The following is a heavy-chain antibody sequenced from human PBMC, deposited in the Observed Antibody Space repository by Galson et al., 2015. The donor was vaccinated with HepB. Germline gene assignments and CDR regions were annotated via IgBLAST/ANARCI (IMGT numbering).Heavy chain of an antibody. J-gene: IGHJ1*01. CDR1: GFIFDRFA. V-gene: IGHV3-23*01. CDR3: AKYWEGVAFQS. D-gene: IGHD1-26*01. CDR2: ISGSGTST. Sequence: SLRLSCATSGFIFDRFAMAWVRQAPGKGLEWVSGISGSGTSTSYADSVKGRFTISRDNSKNTLYIQMRSLRAEDTAVYYCAKYWEGVAFQSWGQGTLVTVSS.